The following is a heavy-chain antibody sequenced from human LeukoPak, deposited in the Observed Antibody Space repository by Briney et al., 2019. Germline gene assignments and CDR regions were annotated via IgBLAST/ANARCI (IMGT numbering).Heavy chain of an antibody. V-gene: IGHV3-21*01. D-gene: IGHD6-13*01. CDR3: ARDADSSSWSMYYYYGMDV. CDR1: GFTFSSYS. J-gene: IGHJ6*02. Sequence: PGGSLRLSCAASGFTFSSYSINWVRQAPGKGLEWVSSISSSSSYIYYADSVKGRFTISRDNAKNSLYLQMNSLRAVDTAVYYCARDADSSSWSMYYYYGMDVWGQGTTVTVSS. CDR2: ISSSSSYI.